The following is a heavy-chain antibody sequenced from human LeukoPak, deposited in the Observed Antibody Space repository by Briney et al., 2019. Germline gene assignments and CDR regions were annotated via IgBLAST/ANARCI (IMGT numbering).Heavy chain of an antibody. D-gene: IGHD6-13*01. Sequence: ASVKVSCKASGYTFTSYDINWVRQATGQGLEWVGWMNPNSGNTGYAQKFQGRVTITRNTSISTAYMELSSLRSEDTAVYYCARGPKQQLVLFYWGQGTLVTVSS. CDR2: MNPNSGNT. CDR1: GYTFTSYD. J-gene: IGHJ4*02. V-gene: IGHV1-8*03. CDR3: ARGPKQQLVLFY.